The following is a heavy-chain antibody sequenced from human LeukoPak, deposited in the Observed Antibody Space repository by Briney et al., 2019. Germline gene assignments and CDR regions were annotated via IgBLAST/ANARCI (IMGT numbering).Heavy chain of an antibody. CDR1: GYSLTSFD. CDR2: MNPKRGNT. J-gene: IGHJ6*02. CDR3: ARGGSSSSYYNNYGMDV. V-gene: IGHV1-8*01. D-gene: IGHD6-13*01. Sequence: ASVKVSCKASGYSLTSFDINWVRQGSGQGLEWMGWMNPKRGNTGYAPTFQGRVTITRDTSIDAAFMELSSLRPDDTAVYYCARGGSSSSYYNNYGMDVWGQGTTITVSS.